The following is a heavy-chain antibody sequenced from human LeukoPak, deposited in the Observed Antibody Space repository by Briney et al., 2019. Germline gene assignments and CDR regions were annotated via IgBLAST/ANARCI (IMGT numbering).Heavy chain of an antibody. Sequence: GGSLRLSCAASGFTFSSYAMSWVRQAPGKGLEWVSAISGSGGSTYYADSVKGRFTISRDNSKNTLYLQMNSLRAEDTAVYYCAKSALRFLEWLDTYYFDYSGQGTLVTVSS. D-gene: IGHD3-3*01. J-gene: IGHJ4*02. CDR2: ISGSGGST. CDR3: AKSALRFLEWLDTYYFDY. V-gene: IGHV3-23*01. CDR1: GFTFSSYA.